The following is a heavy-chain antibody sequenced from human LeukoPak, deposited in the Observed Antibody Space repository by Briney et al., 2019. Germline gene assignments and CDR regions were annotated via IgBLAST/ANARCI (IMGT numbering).Heavy chain of an antibody. J-gene: IGHJ6*02. D-gene: IGHD2-2*01. CDR3: AKEGAVVVPAAPYYGMDV. CDR2: ISGSGGST. V-gene: IGHV3-23*01. CDR1: GFTFSSYA. Sequence: QPGGSLRLSCAASGFTFSSYAMSWVRQAPGKGLEWVSAISGSGGSTYYADSVKGRFTISRDNSKNTLYLQMNSLRAEDTAVYYCAKEGAVVVPAAPYYGMDVWGQGTTVTVSS.